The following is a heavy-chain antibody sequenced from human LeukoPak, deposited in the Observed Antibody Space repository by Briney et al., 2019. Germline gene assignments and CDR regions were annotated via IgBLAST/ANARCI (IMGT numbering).Heavy chain of an antibody. Sequence: GGSLRLSCAASGFTFSDYAMHWVRQAPGKGLEWVSTISDTGISTYYADSVKGRFTISRDNSRNMFYLQMNSLRAEDTALYYCVKGDNNILTGYYNSFDSWGQGTLVTVSS. V-gene: IGHV3-23*01. CDR2: ISDTGIST. CDR1: GFTFSDYA. D-gene: IGHD3-9*01. J-gene: IGHJ4*02. CDR3: VKGDNNILTGYYNSFDS.